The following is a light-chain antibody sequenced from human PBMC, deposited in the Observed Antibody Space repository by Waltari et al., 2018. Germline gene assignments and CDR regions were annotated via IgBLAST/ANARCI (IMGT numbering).Light chain of an antibody. CDR2: ENS. Sequence: QSVLTQLPSVSAAPGQRVTISCSGGRSNIGNNYVSWYRQFPGTAPKLLIYENSERPSGIPGRFSGSKSGTSATLDITGLQAGDEADYYCGTWDSSLSGAVFGGGTHLTVL. J-gene: IGLJ7*01. CDR1: RSNIGNNY. V-gene: IGLV1-51*02. CDR3: GTWDSSLSGAV.